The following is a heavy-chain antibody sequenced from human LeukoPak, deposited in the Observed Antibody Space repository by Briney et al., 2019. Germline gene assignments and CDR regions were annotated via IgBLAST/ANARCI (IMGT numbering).Heavy chain of an antibody. J-gene: IGHJ5*02. CDR1: GGSFSGYY. CDR3: ARGPYRTDDSCYENWFDP. Sequence: SETLSLTCAVYGGSFSGYYWSWIRQPPGKGLEWIGEIHHSGTANYNPSLKSRVTISVDTSKNQFSLNLSSVTAADTAVYYCARGPYRTDDSCYENWFDPWGQGTLVTVSS. D-gene: IGHD3-22*01. CDR2: IHHSGTA. V-gene: IGHV4-34*01.